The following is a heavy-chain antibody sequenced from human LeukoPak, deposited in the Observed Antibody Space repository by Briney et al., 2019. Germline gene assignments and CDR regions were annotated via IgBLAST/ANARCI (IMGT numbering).Heavy chain of an antibody. D-gene: IGHD2-2*01. CDR1: GFTFSSYS. J-gene: IGHJ5*02. CDR3: ARQERYCSSISCLDP. CDR2: ISSSSSYI. V-gene: IGHV3-21*01. Sequence: GGSLRLSCAASGFTFSSYSMNWVRQAPGNGLECVSSISSSSSYIYYADSVKGRFTISRDNAKNSLFLQMNSLRAEDTAIYYCARQERYCSSISCLDPWGQGTLVTVSS.